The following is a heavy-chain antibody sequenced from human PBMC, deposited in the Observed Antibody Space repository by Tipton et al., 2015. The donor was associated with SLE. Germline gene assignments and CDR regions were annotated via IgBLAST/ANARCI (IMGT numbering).Heavy chain of an antibody. CDR3: ASSRLELRYYSGMDV. J-gene: IGHJ6*02. Sequence: TLSLTCTVSGGSISSGGYYWSWIRQHPGKGLEWIGYIHYSGSTYYNPSLKSRVTISVDTSKNQFSLKLSSVTAADTAVYYCASSRLELRYYSGMDVWGQGTTVTVSS. CDR1: GGSISSGGYY. D-gene: IGHD1-7*01. CDR2: IHYSGST. V-gene: IGHV4-31*03.